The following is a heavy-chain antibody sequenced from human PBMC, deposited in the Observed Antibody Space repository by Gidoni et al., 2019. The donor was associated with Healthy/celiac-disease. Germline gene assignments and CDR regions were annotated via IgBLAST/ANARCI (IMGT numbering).Heavy chain of an antibody. CDR2: ISGSGGST. J-gene: IGHJ4*02. V-gene: IGHV3-23*01. D-gene: IGHD1-26*01. Sequence: EVQLLESGGGLVQPGGSLSLSCAAPGFTFSSYAMCWVRTARGKGLAWVSAISGSGGSTYYADSVKGRFTISRDNSKNTLYLQMNSLRAEDTAVYYCAKVGEWELLPIDWGQGTLVTVSS. CDR1: GFTFSSYA. CDR3: AKVGEWELLPID.